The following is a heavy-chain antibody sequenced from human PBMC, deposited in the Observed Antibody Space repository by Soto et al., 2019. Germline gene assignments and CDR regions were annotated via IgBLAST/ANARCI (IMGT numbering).Heavy chain of an antibody. CDR3: ARDNGYLAFDQ. V-gene: IGHV1-69*12. Sequence: QVQLVQSGAEVKKPGSSVKVSCEASGVTFANYAVTWVRQAPGQGLEWMGSLIPTFGTERYAQKFHGRVTITADESSSTAYMELSGLRYDDTAVYYCARDNGYLAFDQWGQGTRVTVSS. J-gene: IGHJ4*02. CDR2: LIPTFGTE. CDR1: GVTFANYA. D-gene: IGHD5-12*01.